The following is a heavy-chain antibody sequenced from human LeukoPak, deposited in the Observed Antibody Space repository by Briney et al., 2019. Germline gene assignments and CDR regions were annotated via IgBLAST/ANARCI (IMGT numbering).Heavy chain of an antibody. CDR1: GYSFTSYG. V-gene: IGHV1-18*01. CDR2: TSPYNGNT. J-gene: IGHJ3*02. Sequence: ASVKVSCKASGYSFTSYGISWVRQAPGQGLEWMGWTSPYNGNTNYAQKLRGRVTMTTDTSTSTAYMELRSLRSDDTAVYYCARDGTVQVATIMSGTFDIWGQGTMVTVSS. CDR3: ARDGTVQVATIMSGTFDI. D-gene: IGHD5-24*01.